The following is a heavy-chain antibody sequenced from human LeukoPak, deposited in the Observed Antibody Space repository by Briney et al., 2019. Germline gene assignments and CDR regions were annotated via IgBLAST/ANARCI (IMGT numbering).Heavy chain of an antibody. D-gene: IGHD3-22*01. CDR1: GFTFSGHG. CDR3: ARDTERWLLPNFDY. Sequence: GGSLRLSCPASGFTFSGHGLNWVRQAPGKGLEWVSSISSSSSYIYYADSVKGRFTISRDNAKNSLYLQMNSLRAEDTAVYYCARDTERWLLPNFDYWGQGTLVTVSS. CDR2: ISSSSSYI. V-gene: IGHV3-21*01. J-gene: IGHJ4*02.